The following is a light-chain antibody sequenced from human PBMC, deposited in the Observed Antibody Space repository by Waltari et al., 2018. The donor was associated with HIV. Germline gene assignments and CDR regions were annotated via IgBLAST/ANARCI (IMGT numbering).Light chain of an antibody. CDR3: ATWDDSLNGV. CDR1: TSNTANKD. Sequence: HSVLTQPPSASGTPGQTVIISCSGNTSNTANKDVTWYQHFPGSAPKLLLDMNNYRSSGVPDRFAGSRSGTSASLTISGLQIEDEAQYYCATWDDSLNGVFGAGTRLTVL. V-gene: IGLV1-44*01. CDR2: MNN. J-gene: IGLJ3*02.